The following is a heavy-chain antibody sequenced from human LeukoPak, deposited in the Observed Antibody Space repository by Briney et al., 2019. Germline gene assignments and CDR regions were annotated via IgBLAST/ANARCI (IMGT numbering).Heavy chain of an antibody. V-gene: IGHV3-53*01. CDR1: GFTVSNNY. CDR3: AREAPYYYDSSGYFDY. CDR2: IYSGGST. J-gene: IGHJ4*02. Sequence: GGSLRLSCAASGFTVSNNYMSWVRQAPGKGLEWVSVIYSGGSTYYADSVKGRFTISRDNSKNTLYLQMNSLRAEDTDVYYCAREAPYYYDSSGYFDYWGQGTLVTVSS. D-gene: IGHD3-22*01.